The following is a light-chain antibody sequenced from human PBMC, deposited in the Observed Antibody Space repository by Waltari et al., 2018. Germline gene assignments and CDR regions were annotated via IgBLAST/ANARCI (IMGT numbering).Light chain of an antibody. CDR2: QVS. CDR3: GQGAHLPFT. V-gene: IGKV2-30*02. CDR1: QSLVHSNGNTY. J-gene: IGKJ3*01. Sequence: DVVMTQTPLSLPITPGQPASISCSSSQSLVHSNGNTYLSWYQQKPGQPPRLLIYQVSNRYSGVPDRFSGSGAGTDFTLKISRVEAEDVGVYYCGQGAHLPFTFGPGTKLDIK.